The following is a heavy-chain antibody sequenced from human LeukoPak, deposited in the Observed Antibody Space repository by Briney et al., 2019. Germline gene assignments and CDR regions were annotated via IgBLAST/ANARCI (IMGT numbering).Heavy chain of an antibody. J-gene: IGHJ4*02. Sequence: ASVEVSCKASGYTFTGYYMHWVRQAPGQGLEWMGRINPNSGGTNYAQKFQGRVTMTRDTSISTAYMELSRLRSDDTAVYYCARVEWELLPYFDYWGQGTLVTVSS. CDR1: GYTFTGYY. CDR2: INPNSGGT. V-gene: IGHV1-2*06. D-gene: IGHD1-26*01. CDR3: ARVEWELLPYFDY.